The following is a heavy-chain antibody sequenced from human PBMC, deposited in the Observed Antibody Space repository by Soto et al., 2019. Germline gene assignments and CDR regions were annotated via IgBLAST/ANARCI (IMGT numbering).Heavy chain of an antibody. V-gene: IGHV1-18*04. Sequence: ASVNVSCKSSGYTFTDYCISWVRQAPGQGLECMGWISAYNFNTDYAQEFQSRITMTIDTSKSTAYMELRSLRSDDTAVYYCARDRSSSHYWGQGTLVTVSS. CDR3: ARDRSSSHY. CDR2: ISAYNFNT. CDR1: GYTFTDYC. D-gene: IGHD6-13*01. J-gene: IGHJ4*02.